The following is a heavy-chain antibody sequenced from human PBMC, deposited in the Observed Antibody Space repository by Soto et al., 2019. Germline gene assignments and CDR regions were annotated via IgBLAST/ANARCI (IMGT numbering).Heavy chain of an antibody. V-gene: IGHV4-30-2*01. D-gene: IGHD2-15*01. CDR2: IYHSGST. CDR1: GGSISSGGYS. J-gene: IGHJ4*02. CDR3: ARGEVVALGY. Sequence: QLQLQESGSGLVKPSQTLSLTCAVSGGSISSGGYSWSWIRQPPGKGLEWIGYIYHSGSTYYNPSRKSRVTLLADRSKTQYSLKLRSMTAADTAVYYCARGEVVALGYWGQGTLVNVSS.